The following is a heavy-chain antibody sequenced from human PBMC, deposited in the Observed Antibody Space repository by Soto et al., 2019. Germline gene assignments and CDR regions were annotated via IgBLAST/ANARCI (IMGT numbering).Heavy chain of an antibody. D-gene: IGHD5-18*01. CDR2: IIPMFGTA. J-gene: IGHJ4*02. Sequence: QVQLVQSGAEVKKPESSVKVSCKAPGGTFSTYAISWVRQAPGQGLEWMGGIIPMFGTATYAQRFQDRATITAYESTNTVYMELSSLRSEDTAVYFCASGIQLWLRRINNGYSGWGQGTLVTVSS. CDR3: ASGIQLWLRRINNGYSG. V-gene: IGHV1-69*12. CDR1: GGTFSTYA.